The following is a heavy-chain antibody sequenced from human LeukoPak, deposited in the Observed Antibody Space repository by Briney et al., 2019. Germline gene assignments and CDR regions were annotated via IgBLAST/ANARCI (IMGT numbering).Heavy chain of an antibody. D-gene: IGHD2-21*02. V-gene: IGHV4-59*01. CDR2: IYYSGST. CDR3: ARAYCGGDCYRGRFDP. J-gene: IGHJ5*02. CDR1: GGSISSYY. Sequence: SETLSLTCTVSGGSISSYYWSWIRQPPGKGLEWIGYIYYSGSTNYNPSLKSRVTISVDTSKNQFSLKLSSVTAADTAVYYCARAYCGGDCYRGRFDPWGQGTLVTVSS.